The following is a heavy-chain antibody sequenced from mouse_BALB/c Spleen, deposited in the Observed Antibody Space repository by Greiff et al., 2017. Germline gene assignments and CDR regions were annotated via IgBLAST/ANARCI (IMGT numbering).Heavy chain of an antibody. CDR3: AQLCLFDY. J-gene: IGHJ2*01. V-gene: IGHV14-3*02. CDR1: GFNIKDYY. Sequence: VQLQQSGAELVKPGASVKLSCTASGFNIKDYYMHWVKQRPEQGLEWIGRIDPANGNTKYDPKFQGKATITADTSSNTAYLQLSSLTSEDTAVYYCAQLCLFDYWGQGTTLTVSS. D-gene: IGHD4-1*02. CDR2: IDPANGNT.